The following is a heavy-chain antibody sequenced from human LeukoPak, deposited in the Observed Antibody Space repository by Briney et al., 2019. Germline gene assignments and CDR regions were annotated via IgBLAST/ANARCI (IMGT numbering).Heavy chain of an antibody. D-gene: IGHD5-12*01. V-gene: IGHV3-30*03. CDR2: ISYDGSNK. CDR1: GFTFSSFG. CDR3: AGNVANDAFDI. Sequence: GGSLRLSCAASGFTFSSFGVHWVRQAPGKGLEWVALISYDGSNKYYADSVKGRFTISRDNSKNTLYLQMNSLRAEDTAVYYCAGNVANDAFDIWGQGTMVTVSS. J-gene: IGHJ3*02.